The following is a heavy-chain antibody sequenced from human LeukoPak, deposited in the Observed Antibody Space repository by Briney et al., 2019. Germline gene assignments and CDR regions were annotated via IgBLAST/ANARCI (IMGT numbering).Heavy chain of an antibody. Sequence: GRSLRLSCAASGFSLSGYWMSWVRQAPGKGLEWVARLHANGDEKNFVGSVQGRFTVSRDNAKNLLYLQMNSLRVEDTAVYYCARGGYSFDYLGQGTLVTVSS. CDR3: ARGGYSFDY. V-gene: IGHV3-7*01. D-gene: IGHD5-12*01. J-gene: IGHJ4*02. CDR1: GFSLSGYW. CDR2: LHANGDEK.